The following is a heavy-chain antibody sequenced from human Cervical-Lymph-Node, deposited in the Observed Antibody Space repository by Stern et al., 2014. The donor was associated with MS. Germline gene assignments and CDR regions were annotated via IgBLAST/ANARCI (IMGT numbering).Heavy chain of an antibody. Sequence: VQLVESGAEVKKPGASVKISCKASGYIFTDYSLHWVRQVPGQGLEWMGRIKTNSGGTDYAQRFQGRVTMTRDTSIGTAYMELRRLTSDDTAVYYCARNIRDYWGQGTLVTVSS. CDR1: GYIFTDYS. J-gene: IGHJ4*02. CDR2: IKTNSGGT. V-gene: IGHV1-2*06. CDR3: ARNIRDY.